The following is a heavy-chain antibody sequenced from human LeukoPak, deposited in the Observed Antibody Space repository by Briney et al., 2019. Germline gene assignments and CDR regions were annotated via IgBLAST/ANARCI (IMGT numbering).Heavy chain of an antibody. V-gene: IGHV4-59*01. Sequence: ETLSLTCTVSGGSISSYYWSWIRQPPGKGLEWIGCIYYSGSTNYNPSLKSRVTISVDTSKKQFSLKLSSVTAADTAVYYCARVNWSGYDFRGAFDIWGQGKTVTVSS. J-gene: IGHJ3*02. CDR1: GGSISSYY. D-gene: IGHD5-12*01. CDR3: ARVNWSGYDFRGAFDI. CDR2: IYYSGST.